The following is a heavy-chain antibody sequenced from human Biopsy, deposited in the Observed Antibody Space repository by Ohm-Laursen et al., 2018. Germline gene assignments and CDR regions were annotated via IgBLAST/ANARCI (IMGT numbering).Heavy chain of an antibody. Sequence: SQTLSLTCTVSGVSLNGGRYYWTWIRHPPGKGLEWIGNIFYSANAYYNPSLKSRVTISVDTSKNQFSLKLSSVTAADTAVYYCARLGSGDYFPTFFDFWGQGALVTVSS. V-gene: IGHV4-31*03. CDR2: IFYSANA. CDR3: ARLGSGDYFPTFFDF. D-gene: IGHD5-12*01. CDR1: GVSLNGGRYY. J-gene: IGHJ4*02.